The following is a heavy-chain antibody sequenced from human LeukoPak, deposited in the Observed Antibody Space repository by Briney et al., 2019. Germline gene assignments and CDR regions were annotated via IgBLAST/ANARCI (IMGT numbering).Heavy chain of an antibody. CDR2: MNPNSGNT. J-gene: IGHJ4*02. V-gene: IGHV1-8*03. CDR3: ARSLTIIVGIGY. D-gene: IGHD3-22*01. CDR1: GYAFTSYD. Sequence: GASVTLSCTSSGYAFTSYDINWVRQPTRQGLEWMGWMNPNSGNTGYAQKFQGRVTITGNTSISPAYMELSSLTSEDTAVYYCARSLTIIVGIGYWGQGTLVTVSS.